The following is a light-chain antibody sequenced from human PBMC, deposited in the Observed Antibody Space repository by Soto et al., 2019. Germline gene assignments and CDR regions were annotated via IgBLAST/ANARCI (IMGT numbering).Light chain of an antibody. CDR3: QQYSNWPWT. V-gene: IGKV3-15*01. Sequence: EILMTQSPATLSVSPGEGATLSCRASQSFSSSLAWYQQKPGQAPRLLIYDASTRATGIPARFSGSGSGTEFTLTISSLQSADFAVYYCQQYSNWPWTFGQGTKVDIK. CDR2: DAS. CDR1: QSFSSS. J-gene: IGKJ1*01.